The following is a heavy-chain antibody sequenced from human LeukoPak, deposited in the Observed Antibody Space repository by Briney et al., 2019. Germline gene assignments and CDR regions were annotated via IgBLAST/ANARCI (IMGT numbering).Heavy chain of an antibody. Sequence: SVKVSCKACGGTFSSYAISWVRQAPGQGREWMGGIIPIFGTANYAQKFRGRDTITADEYTSTDYMELSSLRSEDTAVYYCARGYCGGDCHLDYWGQGTLVTVSS. V-gene: IGHV1-69*13. J-gene: IGHJ4*02. CDR3: ARGYCGGDCHLDY. CDR2: IIPIFGTA. CDR1: GGTFSSYA. D-gene: IGHD2-21*01.